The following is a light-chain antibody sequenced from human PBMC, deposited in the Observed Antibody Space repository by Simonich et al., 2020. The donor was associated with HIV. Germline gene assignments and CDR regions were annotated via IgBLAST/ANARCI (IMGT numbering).Light chain of an antibody. CDR1: RGSIASNH. Sequence: NFMLTQSHSVSESPGKTVTISCTPSRGSIASNHVQWYQQCPGRSPTTVIFEDNQTPSGVPDRFSGSIDSSSNSASLTISGLKTEDEADYYCQSYDSSNHVVFGGGTKVTVL. V-gene: IGLV6-57*01. CDR2: EDN. CDR3: QSYDSSNHVV. J-gene: IGLJ2*01.